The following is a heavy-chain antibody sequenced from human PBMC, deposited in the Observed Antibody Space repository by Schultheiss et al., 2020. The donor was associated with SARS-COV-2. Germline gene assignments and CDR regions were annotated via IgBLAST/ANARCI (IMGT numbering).Heavy chain of an antibody. V-gene: IGHV4-61*01. D-gene: IGHD6-6*01. J-gene: IGHJ4*02. CDR1: GGSVSSGSYY. CDR2: IYYSGST. CDR3: ARLGIGSSSSYFDS. Sequence: SETLSLTCTVSGGSVSSGSYYWSWIRQPPGKGLEWIGYIYYSGSTNYNPSLKSRVTISVDTSKNQFSLKLSSVTAADTAVYYCARLGIGSSSSYFDSWGQGTLVTVSS.